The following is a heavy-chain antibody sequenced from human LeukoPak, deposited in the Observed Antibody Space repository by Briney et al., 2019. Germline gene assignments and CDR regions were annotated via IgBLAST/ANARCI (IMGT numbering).Heavy chain of an antibody. CDR3: ARHVLSVRTTVTRWAFDI. CDR1: GGSISSSSDY. Sequence: SETLSLTCTVSGGSISSSSDYWGWIRQAPGKGLEWIGSIYYSENTYYNSSLKSRVTISVDTSKNQFSLKLNSVTAADTAVYFCARHVLSVRTTVTRWAFDIWGQGTMVTVSS. CDR2: IYYSENT. V-gene: IGHV4-39*01. J-gene: IGHJ3*02. D-gene: IGHD4-17*01.